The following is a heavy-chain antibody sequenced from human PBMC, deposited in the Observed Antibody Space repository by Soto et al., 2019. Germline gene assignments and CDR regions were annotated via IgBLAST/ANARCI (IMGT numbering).Heavy chain of an antibody. J-gene: IGHJ4*02. V-gene: IGHV3-23*01. CDR1: GFSFSTYT. Sequence: GGSLRLSCEASGFSFSTYTMSWVCQSPGKGLEWVSAVLQTGTSTYYADSVKGRFTISRDNSKNTLYLQMNNLRAEDTAVYYCAKDFTPDGYWDFDYWGQGTLVTVSS. D-gene: IGHD4-17*01. CDR3: AKDFTPDGYWDFDY. CDR2: VLQTGTST.